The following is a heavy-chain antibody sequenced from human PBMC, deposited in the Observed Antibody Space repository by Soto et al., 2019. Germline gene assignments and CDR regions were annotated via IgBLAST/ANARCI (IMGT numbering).Heavy chain of an antibody. J-gene: IGHJ4*02. D-gene: IGHD6-19*01. Sequence: QVQLQESGPGLVKPSGTLSLTCAVSGGSISSSNWWSWVRQPPGKGLEWVAVIWYDGSNKYYADSVKGRFTISRDNSKNTLYLQMNSLRAEDTAVYYCARDRLRYSSGWYYFDYWGQGTLVTVSS. CDR2: IWYDGSNK. V-gene: IGHV3-33*08. CDR1: GGSISSSNW. CDR3: ARDRLRYSSGWYYFDY.